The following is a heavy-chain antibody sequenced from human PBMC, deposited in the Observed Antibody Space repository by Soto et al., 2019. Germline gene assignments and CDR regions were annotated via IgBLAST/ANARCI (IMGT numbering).Heavy chain of an antibody. J-gene: IGHJ3*01. CDR2: ISAYNGNT. CDR3: VSRLSGYLF. D-gene: IGHD5-12*01. CDR1: GYTFSSYD. Sequence: QVQLVQSGAEVKKPGASVKVSCKASGYTFSSYDITWVRQAPGQGLEWMGWISAYNGNTDYGQKLQGRVTMTTDTSTSTAYMELRSLRSDDTAVYYCVSRLSGYLFWGQGTMVTVSS. V-gene: IGHV1-18*01.